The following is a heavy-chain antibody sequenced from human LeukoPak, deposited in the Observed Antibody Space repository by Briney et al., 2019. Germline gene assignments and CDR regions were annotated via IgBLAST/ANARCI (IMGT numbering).Heavy chain of an antibody. Sequence: RPSETLSLTCTDSGGSISSYYWSWIRQPPGKGLEWIGYIYYSGSTNYNPSLKSRVTISVDTSKNQFSLKLSSVTAADTAVYYCARHVPLDAFDIWGQGTMVTVSS. CDR1: GGSISSYY. CDR2: IYYSGST. CDR3: ARHVPLDAFDI. J-gene: IGHJ3*02. V-gene: IGHV4-59*08.